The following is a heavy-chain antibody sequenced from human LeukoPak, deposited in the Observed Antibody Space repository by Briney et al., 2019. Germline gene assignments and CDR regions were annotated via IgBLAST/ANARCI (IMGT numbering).Heavy chain of an antibody. CDR1: GYTFTGYY. CDR2: INPNSGGT. D-gene: IGHD3-22*01. CDR3: ARDTYYYDTSGSHIAY. V-gene: IGHV1-2*02. J-gene: IGHJ4*02. Sequence: ASVKVSCKASGYTFTGYYMHWVRQAPGQGLEWMGWINPNSGGTNNAQKFQGRVTMTRDTSISTAYMELSRLRSDDTAIYFCARDTYYYDTSGSHIAYWGQGTLVTVSS.